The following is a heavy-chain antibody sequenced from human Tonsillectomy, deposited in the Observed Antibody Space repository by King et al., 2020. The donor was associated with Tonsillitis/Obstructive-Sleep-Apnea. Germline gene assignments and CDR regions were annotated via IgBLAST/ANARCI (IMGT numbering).Heavy chain of an antibody. D-gene: IGHD1-26*01. V-gene: IGHV4-39*01. CDR2: IYYSGST. J-gene: IGHJ4*02. CDR1: GGSISSSSYY. CDR3: ARPYSGSYEYYFDY. Sequence: QLQESGPGLVKPSETLSLTCTVSGGSISSSSYYWGWIRQPPGKGLEWIGNIYYSGSTYYNPSLESRVTISVDTNKNQFSRKLSSVTAADTAVYYCARPYSGSYEYYFDYWGQGTLVTVSS.